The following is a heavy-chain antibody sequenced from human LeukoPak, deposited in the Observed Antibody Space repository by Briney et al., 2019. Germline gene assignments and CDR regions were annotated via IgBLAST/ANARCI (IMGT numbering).Heavy chain of an antibody. D-gene: IGHD3-22*01. CDR2: ISSSGSTI. J-gene: IGHJ6*02. CDR3: ARDRLPYYYDSSGFYSYYGMDV. CDR1: GFTFSRYE. Sequence: GGSLRLSCAASGFTFSRYEMNWVRQAPGKRLEWVSYISSSGSTIYYADSVKGRFTISRDNAKNSLYLQMNSLRAEDTSVYYCARDRLPYYYDSSGFYSYYGMDVWGQGTTVTVSS. V-gene: IGHV3-48*03.